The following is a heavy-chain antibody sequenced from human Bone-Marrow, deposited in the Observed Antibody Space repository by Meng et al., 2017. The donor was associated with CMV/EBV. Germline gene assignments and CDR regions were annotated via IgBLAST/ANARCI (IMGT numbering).Heavy chain of an antibody. CDR1: GGPISSSNW. J-gene: IGHJ4*02. Sequence: GSLRLSCAVSGGPISSSNWWSWVRQPPGKGLEWHGEIYHSGCTYYNPPLKSRVSIAVDRSNNQFSLKLTSVTAADTAVYYCARVAAYSSSWYDYWGQGTMVTVSS. CDR3: ARVAAYSSSWYDY. CDR2: IYHSGCT. D-gene: IGHD6-13*01. V-gene: IGHV4-4*02.